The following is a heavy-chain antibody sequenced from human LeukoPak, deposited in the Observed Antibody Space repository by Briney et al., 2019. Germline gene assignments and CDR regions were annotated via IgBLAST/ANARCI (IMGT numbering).Heavy chain of an antibody. D-gene: IGHD3-3*01. CDR1: GYAFTGYY. V-gene: IGHV1-2*02. CDR3: ARRAAIFGVVIGNDY. CDR2: INPNSGGT. J-gene: IGHJ4*02. Sequence: ASVKVSCKASGYAFTGYYLHWVRQAPGQGLEWIGWINPNSGGTIYAQKFQGRVTMTRDTSITTAYMELSRLRSDDTALYYCARRAAIFGVVIGNDYWGQGTLVTVSS.